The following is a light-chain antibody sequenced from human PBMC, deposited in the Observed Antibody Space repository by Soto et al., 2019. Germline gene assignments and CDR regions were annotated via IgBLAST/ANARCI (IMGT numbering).Light chain of an antibody. J-gene: IGLJ1*01. CDR2: EVS. CDR3: SLYTSENAYV. V-gene: IGLV2-18*01. Sequence: LSQPPSVSGSPGQSVTISCTGTSTDFVSYNRVSWYQQPPGTAPKLMIYEVSKRPSGVPDRFSGSKSGNTASLTISGLQAADEADYYCSLYTSENAYVFGTGTKVTVL. CDR1: STDFVSYNR.